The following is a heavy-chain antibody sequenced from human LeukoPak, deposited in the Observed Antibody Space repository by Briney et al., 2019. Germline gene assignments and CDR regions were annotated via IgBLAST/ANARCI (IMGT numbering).Heavy chain of an antibody. V-gene: IGHV1-69*04. J-gene: IGHJ4*02. CDR3: AKDGRSYVGATRG. CDR2: IIPILGIA. Sequence: SVKVSCKASGGTFSSYAISWVRQAPGQGLEWMGRIIPILGIANYAQKFQGRVTITADKSTSTAYMELSSLRSEDTAVYYCAKDGRSYVGATRGWGQGTLVTVSS. CDR1: GGTFSSYA. D-gene: IGHD1-26*01.